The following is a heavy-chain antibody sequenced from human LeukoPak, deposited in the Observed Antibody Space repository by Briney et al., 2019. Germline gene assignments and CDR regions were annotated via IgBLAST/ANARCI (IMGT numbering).Heavy chain of an antibody. Sequence: ASVKVSCKASGYTFTGYYMHWVRQAPGQGLEWMGWISAYNGNTNYAQKLQGRVTMTTDTSTSTAYMELRSLRSDDTAVYYCARVIGNPLSVDYWGQGTLVTVSS. D-gene: IGHD3-22*01. CDR3: ARVIGNPLSVDY. CDR2: ISAYNGNT. V-gene: IGHV1-18*04. CDR1: GYTFTGYY. J-gene: IGHJ4*02.